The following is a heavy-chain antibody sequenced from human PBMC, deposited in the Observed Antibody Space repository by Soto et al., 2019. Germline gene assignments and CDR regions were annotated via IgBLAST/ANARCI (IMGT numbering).Heavy chain of an antibody. CDR1: GFTFSNYA. J-gene: IGHJ4*02. V-gene: IGHV3-30-3*01. Sequence: PGGSLRLSCVAAGFTFSNYAMHWVRQAPGKGLEWVAMISYGGTNEFYADSVKGRFTISRVNSKNMMYLQMNSLRGDDTAVYSCARGGYSGYALDYWGQGTPVTVSS. CDR3: ARGGYSGYALDY. D-gene: IGHD5-12*01. CDR2: ISYGGTNE.